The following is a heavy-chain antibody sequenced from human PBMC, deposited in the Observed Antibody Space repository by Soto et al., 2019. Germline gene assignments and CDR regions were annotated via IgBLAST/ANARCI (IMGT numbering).Heavy chain of an antibody. CDR3: AKDYYDSSGYYNRAFDI. V-gene: IGHV3-23*01. J-gene: IGHJ3*02. Sequence: GGSLRLSCAASGFTFSSYAMSWVRQAPGKGLEWVSAISGSGGSTYYADSVKGRFTISRDNSKNTLYLQMNSLRAEDTAVYYCAKDYYDSSGYYNRAFDIWGQGTMVTVSS. D-gene: IGHD3-22*01. CDR1: GFTFSSYA. CDR2: ISGSGGST.